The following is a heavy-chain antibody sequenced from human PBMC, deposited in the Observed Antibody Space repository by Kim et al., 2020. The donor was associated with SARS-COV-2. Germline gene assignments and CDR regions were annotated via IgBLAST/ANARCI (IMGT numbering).Heavy chain of an antibody. Sequence: SETLSLTCTVSGGSISSYYWSWIRQPPGKGLEWIGYIYYSGSTNYNPSLKSRVTISVDTSKNQFSLKLSSVTAADTAVYYCARGTTVTRGLFDYWGQGTLVTVSS. CDR2: IYYSGST. CDR1: GGSISSYY. V-gene: IGHV4-59*01. D-gene: IGHD4-17*01. CDR3: ARGTTVTRGLFDY. J-gene: IGHJ4*02.